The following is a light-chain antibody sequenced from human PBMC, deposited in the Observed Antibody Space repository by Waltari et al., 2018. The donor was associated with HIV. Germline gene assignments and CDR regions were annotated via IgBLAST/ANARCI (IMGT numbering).Light chain of an antibody. CDR3: QAWDTTNVI. CDR2: RNN. J-gene: IGLJ2*01. Sequence: QSVLTQPPSASGTPGQRVTISCSGSSSNIGSNYVYWYQQLPGTTPKLLIYRNNQRPSGGPDRFSGSKSGNTASLTISGAQAMDEGDYYCQAWDTTNVIFGGGTKLTVL. CDR1: SSNIGSNY. V-gene: IGLV1-47*01.